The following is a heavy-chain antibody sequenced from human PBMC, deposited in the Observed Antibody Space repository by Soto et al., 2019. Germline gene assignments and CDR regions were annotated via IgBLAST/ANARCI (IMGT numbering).Heavy chain of an antibody. V-gene: IGHV4-34*01. Sequence: SETLSLTCAVYGGSFSGYYWSWIRQPPGKGLEWIGEINHSGSTNYNPSLKSRVTISVDTSKNQFSLKLSSVTAADTAVYYCASKLTDYDSSGYYYPFDYWGQGTLVTVSS. D-gene: IGHD3-22*01. CDR2: INHSGST. J-gene: IGHJ4*02. CDR1: GGSFSGYY. CDR3: ASKLTDYDSSGYYYPFDY.